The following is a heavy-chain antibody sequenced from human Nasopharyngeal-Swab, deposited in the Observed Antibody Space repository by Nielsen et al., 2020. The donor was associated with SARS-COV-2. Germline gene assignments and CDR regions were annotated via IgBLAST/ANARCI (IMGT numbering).Heavy chain of an antibody. V-gene: IGHV3-33*01. Sequence: GESLKISCAASGSTFSSYGMHWVRQAPGKGLEWVAVIWYDGSNKYYADSVKGRFTISRDNSKNTLYLQMNSLRAEDTAVYYCARDVEGYSSSAGYYMDVWGKGTTVTVSS. CDR2: IWYDGSNK. D-gene: IGHD6-6*01. CDR3: ARDVEGYSSSAGYYMDV. CDR1: GSTFSSYG. J-gene: IGHJ6*03.